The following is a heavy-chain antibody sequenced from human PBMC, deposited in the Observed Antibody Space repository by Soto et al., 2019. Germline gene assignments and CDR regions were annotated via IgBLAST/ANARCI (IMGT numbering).Heavy chain of an antibody. J-gene: IGHJ4*02. CDR3: PPQRGGGGY. D-gene: IGHD6-25*01. Sequence: EVQLVESGGGLIQPGGSLRLSCAVSGFTVSNNYMSWVRQAPGKGLEGVSVIYSGGYTAYGDSVKGRFTISRDNSKNTQYLQINGRGADAPAFYFWPPQRGGGGYWGQGTLVTVSS. V-gene: IGHV3-53*01. CDR1: GFTVSNNY. CDR2: IYSGGYT.